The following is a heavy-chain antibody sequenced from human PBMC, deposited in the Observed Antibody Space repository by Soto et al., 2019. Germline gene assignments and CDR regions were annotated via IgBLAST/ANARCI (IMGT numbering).Heavy chain of an antibody. J-gene: IGHJ4*02. V-gene: IGHV3-15*07. CDR3: TTGPYGDYVGVDY. CDR1: GFTFSNAW. CDR2: TKSKTDGGTT. D-gene: IGHD4-17*01. Sequence: GGSLRLSCAASGFTFSNAWMNWVRQAPGKGLEWVGRTKSKTDGGTTDYAAPVKGRFTISRDDSKNTLYLQMNSLKTEDTAVYYCTTGPYGDYVGVDYWGQGTLVTVSS.